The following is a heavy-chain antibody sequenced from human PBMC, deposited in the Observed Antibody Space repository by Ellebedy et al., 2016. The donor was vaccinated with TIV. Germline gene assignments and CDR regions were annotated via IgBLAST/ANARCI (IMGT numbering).Heavy chain of an antibody. J-gene: IGHJ6*02. CDR3: ARDPVSRAYSGMDV. CDR1: GFTFSTYW. Sequence: GESLKISCAASGFTFSTYWMNWVRQAPGKGLEWVANIKEDGSETYYVDSVKGRFTISRDGAKNSLYLEMKSLRAEDTAIYYCARDPVSRAYSGMDVWGQGTTVTVSS. CDR2: IKEDGSET. D-gene: IGHD5-12*01. V-gene: IGHV3-7*03.